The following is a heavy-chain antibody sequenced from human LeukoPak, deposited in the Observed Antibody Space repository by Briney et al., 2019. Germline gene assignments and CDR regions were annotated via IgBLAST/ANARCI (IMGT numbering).Heavy chain of an antibody. V-gene: IGHV1-69*05. CDR2: IIPIFGTA. Sequence: SVKVSCKASGGTFSSYAISWVRQAPGQGLEWMGGIIPIFGTANYAQKFQGRVTITTDESTSTAYMELSSLRSEDTAVYYCARAIVVVQSWFDPWGQGTLVTVSS. CDR3: ARAIVVVQSWFDP. J-gene: IGHJ5*02. D-gene: IGHD2-2*01. CDR1: GGTFSSYA.